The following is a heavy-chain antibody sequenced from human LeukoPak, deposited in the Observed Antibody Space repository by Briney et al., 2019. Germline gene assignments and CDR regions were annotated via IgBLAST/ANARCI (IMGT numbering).Heavy chain of an antibody. V-gene: IGHV3-23*01. J-gene: IGHJ4*02. D-gene: IGHD3-16*01. CDR2: ISGSGGST. CDR1: GFTFSSYA. CDR3: AKVWDTLHNANVLDY. Sequence: TGGSLRLSCAASGFTFSSYAMSWVRQAPGKGLEWVSAISGSGGSTYYADSVKGRFTISRDNSKNTLYLQMNSLRAEDTAVYYCAKVWDTLHNANVLDYWGQGTLVTVSS.